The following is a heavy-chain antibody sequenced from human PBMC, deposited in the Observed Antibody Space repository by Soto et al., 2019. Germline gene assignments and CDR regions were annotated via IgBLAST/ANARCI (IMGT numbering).Heavy chain of an antibody. J-gene: IGHJ6*03. Sequence: QVQLVESGGGVVQPGRSLRLSCAASGFTFSSYGMHWVRQAPGKGLEWVAVISYDGSNKYYADSVKGRFTISRDNSKNTLYLQMNSLRAEDTTVYYCAKEEAAGPYYYDYLDVWGKGTTVTVSS. CDR2: ISYDGSNK. CDR3: AKEEAAGPYYYDYLDV. CDR1: GFTFSSYG. D-gene: IGHD6-13*01. V-gene: IGHV3-30*18.